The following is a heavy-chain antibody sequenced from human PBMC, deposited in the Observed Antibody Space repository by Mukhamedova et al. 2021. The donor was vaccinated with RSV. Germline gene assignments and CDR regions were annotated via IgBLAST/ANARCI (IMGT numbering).Heavy chain of an antibody. CDR3: ARTNRGEMATIPNFDY. Sequence: HIFSNDEKSYSTSLKSSLTISKDTSKSQVVLTMTNMDPVDTATYYCARTNRGEMATIPNFDYWGQGTLVTVSS. D-gene: IGHD5-24*01. J-gene: IGHJ4*02. V-gene: IGHV2-26*01. CDR2: IFSNDEK.